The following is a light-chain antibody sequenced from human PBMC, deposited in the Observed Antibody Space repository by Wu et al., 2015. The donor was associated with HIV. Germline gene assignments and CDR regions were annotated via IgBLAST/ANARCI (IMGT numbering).Light chain of an antibody. CDR1: QGISNY. CDR3: HQFYIHPRS. J-gene: IGKJ2*03. V-gene: IGKV1-9*01. CDR2: GAS. Sequence: DIQMTQSPSSLSASVGDRVTITCRASQGISNYLAWYQQKPGKAPQLLIYGASTLQSGVPSRFSGSGSGTDFTLTINNLQPEDCATYYCHQFYIHPRSFGLGDQAGDQT.